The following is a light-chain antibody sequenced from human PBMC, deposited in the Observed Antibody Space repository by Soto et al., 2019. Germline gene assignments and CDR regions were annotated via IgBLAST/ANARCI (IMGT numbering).Light chain of an antibody. Sequence: EIVLTQSPGTLSLSPGEGATLSCRASQSVSSSYIAWYQQRPGQTPSLLIYGASTRATGIPARFSGSGSGTEFTLTISSLEPEDFAVYYCQQRSNWPITFGQGTRLEIK. CDR1: QSVSSSY. CDR2: GAS. J-gene: IGKJ5*01. V-gene: IGKV3D-20*02. CDR3: QQRSNWPIT.